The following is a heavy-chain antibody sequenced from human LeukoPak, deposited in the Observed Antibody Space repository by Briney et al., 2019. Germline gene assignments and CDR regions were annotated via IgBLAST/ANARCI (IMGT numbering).Heavy chain of an antibody. CDR3: VKDLRGLHQVDRGMYFDY. CDR1: GFIFRSYD. J-gene: IGHJ4*02. CDR2: IITIGGST. V-gene: IGHV3-64D*09. Sequence: GGSLRLSCSASGFIFRSYDTHWVRQAPGKGLEYVSAIITIGGSTYYADSVKGTFNISRDNSKNTLYLQMSSLRADDTAVYSCVKDLRGLHQVDRGMYFDYWGQGTLVTVSS. D-gene: IGHD3-10*01.